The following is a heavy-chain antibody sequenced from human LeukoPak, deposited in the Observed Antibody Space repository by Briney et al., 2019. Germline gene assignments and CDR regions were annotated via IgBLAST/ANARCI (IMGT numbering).Heavy chain of an antibody. CDR2: ITPKSGDT. V-gene: IGHV1-2*02. CDR3: ARVRLADERAWAY. J-gene: IGHJ4*02. D-gene: IGHD3-3*02. CDR1: GYTFSDFY. Sequence: ASVKVSCKDSGYTFSDFYIHWVRQAPGHGLEYVGWITPKSGDTYSPQRFQGRVTMTRDASISTAYMELSSLRSDDTAVYFCARVRLADERAWAYWGQGTLVTVSS.